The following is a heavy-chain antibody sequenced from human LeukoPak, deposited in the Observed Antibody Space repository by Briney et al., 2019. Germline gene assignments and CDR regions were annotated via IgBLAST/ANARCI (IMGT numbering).Heavy chain of an antibody. Sequence: PGGSLRLSCAASGFTFSSYSMNWVRQAPRKGLEWGSYISSSGTTIYYADSVKGRFTISRDNAKNSLSLQMNSLKVEDTAVYYCARDHNGPYTFDYWGQGTLVTVSS. CDR3: ARDHNGPYTFDY. V-gene: IGHV3-48*04. CDR1: GFTFSSYS. J-gene: IGHJ4*02. CDR2: ISSSGTTI. D-gene: IGHD2-2*02.